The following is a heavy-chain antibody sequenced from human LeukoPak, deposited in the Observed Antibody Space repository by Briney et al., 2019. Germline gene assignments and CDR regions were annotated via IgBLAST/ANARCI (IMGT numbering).Heavy chain of an antibody. V-gene: IGHV1-69*04. CDR1: GGTFSSYA. Sequence: ASVKVSCKASGGTFSSYAISWVRQAPGQGLEWMGRIIPILGTANYAQKFQGRVTITADKSTSTAYMELSSLRSEDTAVYYCASSLVRQWLVYYYGMDVWGQGTTVTVSS. CDR2: IIPILGTA. J-gene: IGHJ6*02. D-gene: IGHD6-19*01. CDR3: ASSLVRQWLVYYYGMDV.